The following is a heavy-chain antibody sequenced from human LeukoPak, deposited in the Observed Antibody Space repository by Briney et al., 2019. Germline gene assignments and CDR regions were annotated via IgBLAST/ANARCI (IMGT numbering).Heavy chain of an antibody. J-gene: IGHJ4*02. V-gene: IGHV3-30*18. CDR3: AKDYGWFGELLS. CDR1: GFTFSSYG. Sequence: PGRSLRHSCAASGFTFSSYGMHWGRQAPGKGLEWVAVISYDGSNKYYADAVKGRFTISKDNSKNTLYLQMNSLRAEDTAVYYCAKDYGWFGELLSWGQGALVTVSS. CDR2: ISYDGSNK. D-gene: IGHD3-10*01.